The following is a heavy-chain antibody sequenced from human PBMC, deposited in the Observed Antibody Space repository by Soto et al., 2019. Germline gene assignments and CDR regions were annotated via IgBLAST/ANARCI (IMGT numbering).Heavy chain of an antibody. J-gene: IGHJ4*02. Sequence: QVQLVQSGAEVKKPGASVKVSCKASGYTFTSYDINWVRQATGQGLEWMGWMNPNSDNPGYAQKFQGRVTMTRNTSISTAYMELSSLRSEATAVYYCARGGQARIPAAGTPYWGQGTLVTVSS. V-gene: IGHV1-8*01. CDR1: GYTFTSYD. CDR2: MNPNSDNP. CDR3: ARGGQARIPAAGTPY. D-gene: IGHD6-13*01.